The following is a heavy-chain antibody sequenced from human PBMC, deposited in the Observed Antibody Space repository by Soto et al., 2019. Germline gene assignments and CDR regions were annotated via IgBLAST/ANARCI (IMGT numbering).Heavy chain of an antibody. J-gene: IGHJ5*02. CDR2: ISGSGGST. Sequence: EVQLLESGGGLVQPGGSLRLSCAASGFTFSSYAMSWVRQAPGKGLEWVSAISGSGGSTYYADSVKGRFTISRDNSKNTLYLQMNSMRAEDTAVYYCAKAHDIVVVVERFDPWGQGTLVTVSS. V-gene: IGHV3-23*01. CDR1: GFTFSSYA. D-gene: IGHD2-15*01. CDR3: AKAHDIVVVVERFDP.